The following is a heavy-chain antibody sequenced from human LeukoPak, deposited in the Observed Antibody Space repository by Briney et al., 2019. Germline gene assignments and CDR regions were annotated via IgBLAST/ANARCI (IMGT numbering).Heavy chain of an antibody. CDR1: GGSISSYY. J-gene: IGHJ4*02. D-gene: IGHD2-2*03. V-gene: IGHV4-59*01. CDR3: ASGSDPYYFDY. Sequence: SETLSLTCTVPGGSISSYYWSWIRQPPGKGLEWIGYIYYSGSTNYNPSLKSRVTISVDTSKNQFSLKLSSVTAADTAVYYCASGSDPYYFDYWGQGTLVTVSS. CDR2: IYYSGST.